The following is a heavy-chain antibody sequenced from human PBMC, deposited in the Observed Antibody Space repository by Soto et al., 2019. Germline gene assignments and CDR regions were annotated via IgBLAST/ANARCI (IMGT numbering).Heavy chain of an antibody. CDR1: GGSFSGYY. J-gene: IGHJ6*03. CDR2: INHSGST. D-gene: IGHD3-10*01. Sequence: QVQLQQWGAGLLKPSETLSLTCAVYGGSFSGYYWSWIRQPPGKGLEWIGEINHSGSTNYNPSLKSRVTISVDTSKNQFSLKLSSVTAADTAVYYCARGRYYYGSGSYYNNYYYYYYYMDVWGKGTTVTVSS. V-gene: IGHV4-34*01. CDR3: ARGRYYYGSGSYYNNYYYYYYYMDV.